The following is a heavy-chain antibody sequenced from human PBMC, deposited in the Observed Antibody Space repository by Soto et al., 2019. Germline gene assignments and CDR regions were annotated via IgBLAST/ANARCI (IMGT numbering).Heavy chain of an antibody. CDR1: GYSFTSYW. V-gene: IGHV5-10-1*01. J-gene: IGHJ6*02. Sequence: GESLKISCKGSGYSFTSYWIGWVRQMPGKGLEWMGRIDPSDSYTNYSPSFQGHVTISADKSISTAYLQWSSLKASDTAMYYCARSGSGIDYYYGMDVWGQGTTVTVSS. CDR3: ARSGSGIDYYYGMDV. CDR2: IDPSDSYT. D-gene: IGHD3-10*01.